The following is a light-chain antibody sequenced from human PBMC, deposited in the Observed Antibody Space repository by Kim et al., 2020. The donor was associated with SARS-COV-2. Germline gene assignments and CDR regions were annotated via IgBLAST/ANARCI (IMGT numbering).Light chain of an antibody. CDR1: SSDVGSYDY. V-gene: IGLV2-14*03. CDR3: SSYTSRSTHV. J-gene: IGLJ2*01. Sequence: QSALTQPASVSGSPGQSITISCTGTSSDVGSYDYVSWYQQHPGKVPKLIIYDVSNRPSGVSNRFSGSKSGVTASLTISGLQADDEADYYCSSYTSRSTHVFGGGTKLTVL. CDR2: DVS.